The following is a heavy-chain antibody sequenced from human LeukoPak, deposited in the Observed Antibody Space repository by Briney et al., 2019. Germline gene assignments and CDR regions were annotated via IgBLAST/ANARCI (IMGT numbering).Heavy chain of an antibody. CDR1: GFTFTSYN. Sequence: GGSLRLSCAASGFTFTSYNMNWVRQAPGKGLEWVSSITSSSSYIYDADSVSGRFTISRDNAKNSLYLQMDSLRVEDTAVYYCARDKVDYGFDPWGQGTLVTVSS. CDR3: ARDKVDYGFDP. V-gene: IGHV3-21*06. J-gene: IGHJ5*02. CDR2: ITSSSSYI. D-gene: IGHD4-17*01.